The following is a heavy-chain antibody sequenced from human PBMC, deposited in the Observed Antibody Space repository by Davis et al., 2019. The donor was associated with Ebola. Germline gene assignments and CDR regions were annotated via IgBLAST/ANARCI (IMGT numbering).Heavy chain of an antibody. CDR1: GFTFSSYS. CDR2: ISSSSSYI. V-gene: IGHV3-21*01. CDR3: ARAGVGNYGDYHGYYYYYGVDV. D-gene: IGHD4-17*01. Sequence: GESLKISCAASGFTFSSYSMNWVRQAPGKGLEWVSSISSSSSYIYYADSVKGRFTISRDNAKNSLYLQMNSLRAEDTAVYYCARAGVGNYGDYHGYYYYYGVDVWGQGTTVTVSS. J-gene: IGHJ6*02.